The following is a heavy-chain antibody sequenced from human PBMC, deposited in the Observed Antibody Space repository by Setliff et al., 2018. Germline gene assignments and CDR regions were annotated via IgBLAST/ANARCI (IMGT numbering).Heavy chain of an antibody. V-gene: IGHV4-61*09. CDR1: GASISSGSYY. J-gene: IGHJ6*03. Sequence: SETLSLTCTVSGASISSGSYYWSWIRQPAGKGLEWIGHIHSSGSANYNSSLESRLTMSLDPSKKQFSLKLRSVTAADTAVYYCARDWEITVVREVTQYYYYMDIWGKGNVVTVS. D-gene: IGHD3-10*01. CDR2: IHSSGSA. CDR3: ARDWEITVVREVTQYYYYMDI.